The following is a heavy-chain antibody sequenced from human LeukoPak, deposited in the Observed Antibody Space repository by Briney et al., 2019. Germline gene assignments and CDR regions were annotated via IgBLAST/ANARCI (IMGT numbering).Heavy chain of an antibody. CDR2: IYYSGST. CDR3: ARDRPGGSSLDY. D-gene: IGHD6-13*01. Sequence: SQTLSLTCTVSGGSISSYYWSWIRQPPGKGLEWIGYIYYSGSTNYNPSLKSRVTISVDTSKNQFSLKLSSVTAADTAVYYCARDRPGGSSLDYWGQGTLVTVSS. J-gene: IGHJ4*02. V-gene: IGHV4-59*01. CDR1: GGSISSYY.